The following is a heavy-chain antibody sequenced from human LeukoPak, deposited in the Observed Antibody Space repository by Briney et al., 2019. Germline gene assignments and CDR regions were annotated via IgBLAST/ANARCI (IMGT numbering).Heavy chain of an antibody. CDR2: MNSDGTGT. CDR1: GFTFSGFG. D-gene: IGHD7-27*01. V-gene: IGHV3-74*01. Sequence: SGGSLRLSCAASGFTFSGFGMHWVRQAPGKGLVWVSRMNSDGTGTTYVDSVRGRFTISRGNARNTLYLQMDSLRAEDTAVYYCARGRLGYYFDNWGQGTLVTVSS. J-gene: IGHJ4*02. CDR3: ARGRLGYYFDN.